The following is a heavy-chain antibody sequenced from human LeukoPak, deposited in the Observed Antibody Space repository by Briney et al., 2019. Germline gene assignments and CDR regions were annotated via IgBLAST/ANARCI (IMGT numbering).Heavy chain of an antibody. V-gene: IGHV4-39*01. Sequence: SETLSLTCTVSGRSISSSSYYWGWIRQPPGKGLEWLGSIYYSGSTYYNPSLKSRVTISVDTSKNQFSLKLSSVTAADTAVYYCARHKGGSYPNWFDPWGQGTLVTVSS. J-gene: IGHJ5*02. CDR1: GRSISSSSYY. CDR3: ARHKGGSYPNWFDP. D-gene: IGHD1-26*01. CDR2: IYYSGST.